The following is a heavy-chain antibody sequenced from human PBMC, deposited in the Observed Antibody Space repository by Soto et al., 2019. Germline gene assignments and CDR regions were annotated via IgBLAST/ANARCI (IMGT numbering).Heavy chain of an antibody. D-gene: IGHD2-2*01. CDR3: ARDQAYCSSTSCQRGYNYYYGMDV. CDR2: INPNRGGT. J-gene: IGHJ6*02. Sequence: GASVKVSCKASGYTFTGYYMHWVRQAPGQGLEWMGWINPNRGGTNYAQKFQGRVTMTRDTSISTAYMELSRLRSDDTAVYYCARDQAYCSSTSCQRGYNYYYGMDVWGQGTTVTVSS. V-gene: IGHV1-2*02. CDR1: GYTFTGYY.